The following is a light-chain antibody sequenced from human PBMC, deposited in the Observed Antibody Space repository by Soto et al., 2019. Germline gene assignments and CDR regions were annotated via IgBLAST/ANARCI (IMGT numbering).Light chain of an antibody. J-gene: IGKJ2*01. V-gene: IGKV3-20*01. CDR3: QQYGSSYT. Sequence: EIVLTQSPGTLSLSPGERATLSCRASQSVSSNYLAWYQQKPGQAPRLLIYGASIRATGLPDRFSGSGSGTDFTLTISRLEPEEFAVYCCQQYGSSYTFGQGTKLEIK. CDR1: QSVSSNY. CDR2: GAS.